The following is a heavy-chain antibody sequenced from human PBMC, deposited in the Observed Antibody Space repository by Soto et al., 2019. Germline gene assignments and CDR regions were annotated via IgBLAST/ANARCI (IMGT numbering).Heavy chain of an antibody. Sequence: QVQLQQWGAGLLKPSETLSLTCAVYGGSFSGYYWSWIRQPAGKGLEWIGEMNHSGSTNYNPSLKSRVTISVDTSKNQFSLKLSSVTAADTAVYYCARGLGFGELLLWGQGTLVTVSS. CDR1: GGSFSGYY. J-gene: IGHJ4*02. D-gene: IGHD3-10*01. CDR3: ARGLGFGELLL. CDR2: MNHSGST. V-gene: IGHV4-34*01.